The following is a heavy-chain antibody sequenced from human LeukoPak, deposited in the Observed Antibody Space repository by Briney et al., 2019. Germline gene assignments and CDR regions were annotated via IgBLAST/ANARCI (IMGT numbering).Heavy chain of an antibody. D-gene: IGHD2-15*01. V-gene: IGHV3-30*03. Sequence: GGSLRLSCAASGFTFSSYGMHWVRQAPGKGLEWVAVISYDGSNKYYADSVKGRFTISRDNSKNTLYLQMNNLRADDTAMYYCARDPGYCSGGHCYSYDHWGQGTLVTVSS. J-gene: IGHJ4*02. CDR3: ARDPGYCSGGHCYSYDH. CDR2: ISYDGSNK. CDR1: GFTFSSYG.